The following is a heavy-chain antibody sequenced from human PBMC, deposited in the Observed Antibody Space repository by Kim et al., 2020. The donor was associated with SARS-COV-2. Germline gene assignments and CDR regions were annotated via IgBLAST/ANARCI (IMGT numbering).Heavy chain of an antibody. D-gene: IGHD1-20*01. Sequence: SETLSLTCTVSGGSISSYYWSWIRQPPGKGLEWIGYIYYSGSTNYNPSLKSRVTISVDTSKNQFSLKLSSVTAADTAVYYCARYNWNHLDYWGQGTLVTVSS. J-gene: IGHJ4*02. V-gene: IGHV4-59*13. CDR3: ARYNWNHLDY. CDR1: GGSISSYY. CDR2: IYYSGST.